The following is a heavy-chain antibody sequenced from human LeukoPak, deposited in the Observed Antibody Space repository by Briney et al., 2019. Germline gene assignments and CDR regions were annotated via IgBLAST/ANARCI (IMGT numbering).Heavy chain of an antibody. D-gene: IGHD2-21*02. CDR3: ARAACCGGDGDDY. J-gene: IGHJ4*02. Sequence: SGGPLRLSCAASGFSVSNNYMSWVRQAPGKGLEWVSVIFSGGTTYYAGSVKGRFTISRDNPKNTLYLQMNSLRAEDMAVYYCARAACCGGDGDDYWGQGTLVTVSS. CDR2: IFSGGTT. V-gene: IGHV3-53*01. CDR1: GFSVSNNY.